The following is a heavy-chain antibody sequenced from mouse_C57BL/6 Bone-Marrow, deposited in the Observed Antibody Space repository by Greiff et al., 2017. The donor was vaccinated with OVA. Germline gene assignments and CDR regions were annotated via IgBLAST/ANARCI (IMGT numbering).Heavy chain of an antibody. D-gene: IGHD2-4*01. CDR1: GFTFSDYY. CDR3: ARHNYEYLWYFDV. J-gene: IGHJ1*03. V-gene: IGHV5-12*01. CDR2: ISNGGGST. Sequence: DVMLVESGGGLVQPGGSLKLSCAASGFTFSDYYMYWVRQTPEKRLEWVAYISNGGGSTYYPDTVKGRFTISRDNAKNTLYLQMSRLKSEDTAMYYCARHNYEYLWYFDVWGTGTTVTVSS.